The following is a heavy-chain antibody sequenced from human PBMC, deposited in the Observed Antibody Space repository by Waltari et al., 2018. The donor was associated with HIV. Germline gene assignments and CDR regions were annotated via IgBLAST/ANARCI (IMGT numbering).Heavy chain of an antibody. D-gene: IGHD3-16*01. CDR1: GGSFSGYY. J-gene: IGHJ4*02. V-gene: IGHV4-34*01. CDR2: INHRGST. CDR3: ASGVFGPHVDY. Sequence: QVQLQQWGAGLLKPSETLSLTCAVYGGSFSGYYWSWIRQPPGKGLEWIGEINHRGSTNYNPSLKSRVTISVDTSKNQVSLKLSSVTAADTAVYYCASGVFGPHVDYWGQGTLVTVSS.